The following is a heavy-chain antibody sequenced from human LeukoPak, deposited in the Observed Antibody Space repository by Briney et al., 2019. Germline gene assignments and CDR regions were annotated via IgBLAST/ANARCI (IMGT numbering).Heavy chain of an antibody. CDR3: ARGGDGAVDY. D-gene: IGHD4-17*01. CDR1: GXXXSNWX. V-gene: IGHV3-74*01. Sequence: GGSLRLSCDAXGXXXSNWXXHWVRQAXXXXXVWVSYVNNDGSSATYADSVRGRFTISRDNAKNTVYLQMNSLRAEDSAVYYCARGGDGAVDYWGQGTLVTVSS. CDR2: VNNDGSSA. J-gene: IGHJ4*02.